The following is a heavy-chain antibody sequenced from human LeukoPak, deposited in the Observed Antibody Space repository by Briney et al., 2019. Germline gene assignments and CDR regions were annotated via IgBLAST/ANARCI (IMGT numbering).Heavy chain of an antibody. Sequence: GGSLRLSCAASGFTFSSYSMNWVRQAPGKGLEWVSSISSSSSYIYYADSVKGRFTISRDNAKNSLYLQMNSLRAEDTAVYYCARDLDYGGTSEIEEGYWGQGTLVTVSS. CDR2: ISSSSSYI. D-gene: IGHD4-23*01. V-gene: IGHV3-21*03. J-gene: IGHJ4*02. CDR1: GFTFSSYS. CDR3: ARDLDYGGTSEIEEGY.